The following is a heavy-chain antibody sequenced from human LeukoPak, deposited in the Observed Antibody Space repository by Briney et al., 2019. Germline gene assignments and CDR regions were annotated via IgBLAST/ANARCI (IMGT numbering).Heavy chain of an antibody. J-gene: IGHJ4*02. V-gene: IGHV4-4*07. D-gene: IGHD3-22*01. CDR1: GGSISSYY. CDR3: ARDLTDYYELDY. Sequence: SETLSLTCTVSGGSISSYYWNWIRQPAGKGLEWIGRIYTSGSTNYNPSLKSRVTMSVDTSKNQFSLNLLSVTAADTAVYYCARDLTDYYELDYWGQGTLVTVSS. CDR2: IYTSGST.